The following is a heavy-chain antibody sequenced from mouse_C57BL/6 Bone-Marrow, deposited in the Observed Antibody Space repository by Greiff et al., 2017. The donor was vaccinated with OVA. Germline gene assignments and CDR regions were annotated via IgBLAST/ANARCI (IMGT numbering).Heavy chain of an antibody. CDR3: ANTVGWYFDV. CDR1: GYTFTSYG. D-gene: IGHD4-1*01. Sequence: QVQLQQSGAELARPGASVKLSCKASGYTFTSYGISWVKQRTGQGLEWIGEIYHRSGNTYYNEKFKGKATLTADKSSSTAYMELRSLTSEDSAVYFCANTVGWYFDVWGTGTTVTVSS. V-gene: IGHV1-81*01. J-gene: IGHJ1*03. CDR2: IYHRSGNT.